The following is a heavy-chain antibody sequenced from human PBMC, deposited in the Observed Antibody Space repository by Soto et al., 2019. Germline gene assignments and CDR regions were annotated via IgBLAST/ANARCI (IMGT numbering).Heavy chain of an antibody. V-gene: IGHV1-69*01. CDR1: GGTFSSYA. CDR2: IIPIFGTP. D-gene: IGHD3-10*01. J-gene: IGHJ6*02. CDR3: ARPLGERRFGGMAV. Sequence: QVQLVQSGAEVKKPGSSVKVSCKTSGGTFSSYAINWVRQAPGQGPEWMGGIIPIFGTPKYAPKFQGRVTITADDSTSTAYMELTTLTSADTAVYYCARPLGERRFGGMAVGGQGPTVIVSS.